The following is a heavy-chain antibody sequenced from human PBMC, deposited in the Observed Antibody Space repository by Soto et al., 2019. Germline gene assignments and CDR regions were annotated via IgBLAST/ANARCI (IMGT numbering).Heavy chain of an antibody. J-gene: IGHJ6*02. D-gene: IGHD1-26*01. CDR3: ASVSGCWYYSDGMDV. CDR2: ISYDGSNK. CDR1: GFTFSSYA. V-gene: IGHV3-30-3*01. Sequence: QVQLVESGGGVVQPGRSLRLSCAASGFTFSSYALHWVRQAPGKGLEWVAVISYDGSNKYYADSVKGRFTITRDNSKKTRYLQRNSLRAEDTAVYYCASVSGCWYYSDGMDVWGHGTTVTVSS.